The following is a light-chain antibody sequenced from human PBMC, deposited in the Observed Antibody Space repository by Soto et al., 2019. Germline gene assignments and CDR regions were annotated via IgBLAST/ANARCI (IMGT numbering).Light chain of an antibody. J-gene: IGLJ1*01. Sequence: QSVLTQPPSVSGAPGQRVTISCTGSNSNIGAGYDVHWYRKLPGTAPKLLIYGNDNRPSGVPDRFSGSKSGTSASLAITGLQAEDEADYYCKSYASRLSAYYVFGTGTKLTVL. CDR2: GND. V-gene: IGLV1-40*01. CDR1: NSNIGAGYD. CDR3: KSYASRLSAYYV.